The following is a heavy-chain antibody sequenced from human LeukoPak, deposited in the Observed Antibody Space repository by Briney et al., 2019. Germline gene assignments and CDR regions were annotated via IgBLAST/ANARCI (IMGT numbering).Heavy chain of an antibody. V-gene: IGHV4-34*01. CDR2: FNHSGST. Sequence: SETLSPTCAVHGGSFSGYFLSWIRQPPGNWLELIGEFNHSGSTNYNPSLKSRVTISVDTSKNQFSLKLSSVTAADTAVYYCARVGELLWFGELSPFDYWGQGTLVTVSS. CDR1: GGSFSGYF. D-gene: IGHD3-10*01. J-gene: IGHJ4*02. CDR3: ARVGELLWFGELSPFDY.